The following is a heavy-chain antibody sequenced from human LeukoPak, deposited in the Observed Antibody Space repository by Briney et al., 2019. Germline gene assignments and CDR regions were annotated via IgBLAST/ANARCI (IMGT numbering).Heavy chain of an antibody. CDR3: AKDKPIDY. Sequence: GRSLRLSCAASGFTFSSYAMHWVRQAPGKGLEWVAVISYDGRNEHYADSVKGRFTISRDNSKNTVFLQMNTLRTEDTAVYFCAKDKPIDYWGQGTLVTVSS. CDR1: GFTFSSYA. D-gene: IGHD1-14*01. CDR2: ISYDGRNE. V-gene: IGHV3-30*04. J-gene: IGHJ4*02.